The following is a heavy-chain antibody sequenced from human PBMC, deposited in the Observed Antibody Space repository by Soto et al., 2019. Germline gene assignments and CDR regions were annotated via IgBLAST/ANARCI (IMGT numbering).Heavy chain of an antibody. CDR2: IYYSGNT. CDR1: GGSIINGDYY. V-gene: IGHV4-61*08. CDR3: ARSDGRY. Sequence: SETLSLTCTVSGGSIINGDYYWTWIRQPPGKGLEWIGYIYYSGNTNYNPSLKSRVTISVDTSKNQFSLKLSSVTAADTAVYYCARSDGRYWGQGTLVTVSS. J-gene: IGHJ4*02.